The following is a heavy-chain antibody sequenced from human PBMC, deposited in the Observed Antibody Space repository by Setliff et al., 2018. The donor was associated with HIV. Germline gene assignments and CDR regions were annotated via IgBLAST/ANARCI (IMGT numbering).Heavy chain of an antibody. CDR1: GGSISSYY. D-gene: IGHD6-13*01. Sequence: LSLTCTVSGGSISSYYWSWIRQPPGKGLEWIGRIYIGSTNYNPSLKSRVTISADTSKNQFSLKLSSVTAADTAVYYCARTYSSSWYSSHLWVDYWGQGTLVTVSS. CDR2: IYIGST. V-gene: IGHV4-4*08. CDR3: ARTYSSSWYSSHLWVDY. J-gene: IGHJ4*02.